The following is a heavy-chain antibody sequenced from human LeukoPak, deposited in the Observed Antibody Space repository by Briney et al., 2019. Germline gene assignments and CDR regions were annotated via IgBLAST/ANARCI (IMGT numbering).Heavy chain of an antibody. D-gene: IGHD2-2*01. CDR3: AREIVVVPAAIEAINYGMDV. CDR2: ISSSSSYI. V-gene: IGHV3-21*01. CDR1: GFTFSSYS. J-gene: IGHJ6*02. Sequence: PGGSLRLSCAASGFTFSSYSMNWVRQAPGKGLEWVSSISSSSSYIYYADSVKGRFAISRDNAKNSLYLQMNSLRAEDTAVYYCAREIVVVPAAIEAINYGMDVWGQRTTVTVSS.